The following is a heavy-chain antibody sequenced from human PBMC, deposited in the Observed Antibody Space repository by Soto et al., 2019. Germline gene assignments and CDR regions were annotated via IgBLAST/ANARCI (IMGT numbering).Heavy chain of an antibody. V-gene: IGHV3-23*01. D-gene: IGHD3-16*02. J-gene: IGHJ4*02. CDR1: GFTFSSYA. CDR3: AKDSEITFGGVIVSSVDY. CDR2: ISGSGGST. Sequence: GESLKISCAASGFTFSSYAMSWVRQAPGKGLEWVSAISGSGGSTYYADSVKGRFTISRDNSKNTLYLQMNSLRAEDTAVYYCAKDSEITFGGVIVSSVDYWGQGTLVTVSS.